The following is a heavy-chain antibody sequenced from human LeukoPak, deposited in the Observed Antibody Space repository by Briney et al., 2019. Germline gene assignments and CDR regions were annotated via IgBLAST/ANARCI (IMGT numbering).Heavy chain of an antibody. CDR2: INQDGSEG. CDR1: GSSFSDYW. J-gene: IGHJ4*02. CDR3: SRSLDY. V-gene: IGHV3-7*01. Sequence: PGGSLRLSCAASGSSFSDYWMDWVRQSPGKGMEWVANINQDGSEGYYADSVKGRFTISRDNAKNSLYLQMNKLRAEDTAVYYCSRSLDYWGQGALVTVSS.